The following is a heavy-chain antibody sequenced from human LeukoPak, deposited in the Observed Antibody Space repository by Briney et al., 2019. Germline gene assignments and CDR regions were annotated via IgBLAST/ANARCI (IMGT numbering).Heavy chain of an antibody. CDR2: INHSGST. CDR3: ASFAYCGGDCSPGRFDP. Sequence: SETLSLTCTVSGGSISSSSYYWSWIRQPPGKGLEWIGEINHSGSTNYNPSLKSRVTISVDTSKNQFSLKLSSVTAADTAVYYCASFAYCGGDCSPGRFDPWGQGTLVTVSS. CDR1: GGSISSSSYY. D-gene: IGHD2-21*02. V-gene: IGHV4-39*07. J-gene: IGHJ5*02.